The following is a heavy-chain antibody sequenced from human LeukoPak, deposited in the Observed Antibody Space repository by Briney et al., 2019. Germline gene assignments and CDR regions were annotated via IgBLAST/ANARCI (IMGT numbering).Heavy chain of an antibody. V-gene: IGHV1-18*01. Sequence: ASVKVSCKASGYTFTSYGISWVRQAPGQGLEWMGWISAYNGNTNYAQKLQGRVTMTTDTSTSTAYMELRSLRSDDTAVYYCARGTDLGTPPDYFDYWGQATLVTVSS. CDR3: ARGTDLGTPPDYFDY. D-gene: IGHD1-14*01. J-gene: IGHJ4*02. CDR1: GYTFTSYG. CDR2: ISAYNGNT.